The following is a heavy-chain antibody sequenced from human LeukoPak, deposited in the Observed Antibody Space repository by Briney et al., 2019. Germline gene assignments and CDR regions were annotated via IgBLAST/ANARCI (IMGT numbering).Heavy chain of an antibody. J-gene: IGHJ4*02. Sequence: GGSLRLSCAASGFTFDDYGMSWVRQAPGKGLEWVSDINWNGGRTGYADSVKGRFTISRDNAKKSLYLQMNSLRAEDTALYYCARGGGGRYLVYWGQGSLVTVSS. CDR3: ARGGGGRYLVY. CDR2: INWNGGRT. V-gene: IGHV3-20*04. CDR1: GFTFDDYG. D-gene: IGHD3-16*01.